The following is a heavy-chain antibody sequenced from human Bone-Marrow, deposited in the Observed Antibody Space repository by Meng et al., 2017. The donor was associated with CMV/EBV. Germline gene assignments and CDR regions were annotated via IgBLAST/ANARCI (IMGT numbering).Heavy chain of an antibody. V-gene: IGHV3-30*04. J-gene: IGHJ6*02. CDR1: GFTFSNYA. Sequence: GESLKISCAASGFTFSNYAMHWVRQAPGKGLEWVVVISDDGSNKQYAGSVKGRFTISRDNSKNTLHLQISRLRVEDTAGYFWARRTRHLVLSGYYYGMDVWGQGTAATVSS. CDR3: ARRTRHLVLSGYYYGMDV. D-gene: IGHD6-6*01. CDR2: ISDDGSNK.